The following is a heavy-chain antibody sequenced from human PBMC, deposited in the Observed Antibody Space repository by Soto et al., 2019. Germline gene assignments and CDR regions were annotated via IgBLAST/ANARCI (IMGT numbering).Heavy chain of an antibody. Sequence: EVQLVESGGGLVQPGGSLRLSCTASGFTFSSRAMNWVRQFPGRGLEWVSVISGSGGNTYYADSVKGRFTISRDNSKNTVYVQMNSLRAEDTAVYYCAKTYYFDSSGHYCDYWGQGTLVTVSS. D-gene: IGHD3-22*01. J-gene: IGHJ4*02. CDR2: ISGSGGNT. CDR1: GFTFSSRA. CDR3: AKTYYFDSSGHYCDY. V-gene: IGHV3-23*04.